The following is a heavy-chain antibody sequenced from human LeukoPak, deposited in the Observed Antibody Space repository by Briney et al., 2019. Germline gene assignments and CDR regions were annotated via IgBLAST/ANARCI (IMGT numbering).Heavy chain of an antibody. V-gene: IGHV3-23*01. Sequence: GGSLRLSCAASGFTFSSNAMSWVRQAPGKGLEWVSAISGSGGSTYYADSVKGRFTISRDNSKNTLYLQMNSLRAEDTAVYYCAKDLYYGSGSYYNHNYFDYWGQGTLVTVSS. J-gene: IGHJ4*02. CDR1: GFTFSSNA. D-gene: IGHD3-10*01. CDR3: AKDLYYGSGSYYNHNYFDY. CDR2: ISGSGGST.